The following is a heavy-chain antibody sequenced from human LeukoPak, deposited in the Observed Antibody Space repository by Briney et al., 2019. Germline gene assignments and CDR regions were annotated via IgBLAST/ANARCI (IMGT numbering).Heavy chain of an antibody. D-gene: IGHD6-13*01. V-gene: IGHV1-2*02. CDR2: INPNSGGT. J-gene: IGHJ5*02. CDR1: GYTFTGYY. Sequence: ASVKVSCKASGYTFTGYYMHWVRQAPGQGLEWMGWINPNSGGTNYAQKFQGRVTMTRDTSISTAYMELSRLRSDDTAVYYCARDLGSYSSSSFDPWGQGTLVTVSS. CDR3: ARDLGSYSSSSFDP.